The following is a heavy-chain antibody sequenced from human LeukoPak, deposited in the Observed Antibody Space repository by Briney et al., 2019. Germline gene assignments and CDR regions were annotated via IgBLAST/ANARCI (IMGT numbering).Heavy chain of an antibody. Sequence: ASVKVSCTASGGTFSSYAISWVRQAPGQGLEWMGGIIPIFGTANYAQKFQGRVTITADESTSTAYMELSSLRSEDTAVYYCARLMAYYFDYWGQGTLDTVSS. J-gene: IGHJ4*02. D-gene: IGHD2-8*01. V-gene: IGHV1-69*13. CDR2: IIPIFGTA. CDR3: ARLMAYYFDY. CDR1: GGTFSSYA.